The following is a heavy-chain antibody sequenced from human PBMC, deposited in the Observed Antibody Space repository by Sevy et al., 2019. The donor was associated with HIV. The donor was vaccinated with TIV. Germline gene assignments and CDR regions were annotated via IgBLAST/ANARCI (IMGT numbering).Heavy chain of an antibody. Sequence: SGPTLVNPTQTLTLTCTFSGFSLSTSGVGVGWIRQPPGKALEWLALMYWNDDKRYSPSLKSRLTITKDTSKNQVVLTMPTMDPVDTAPYHCAHSGGSGTPHYWGQGTLVTVSS. J-gene: IGHJ4*02. CDR1: GFSLSTSGVG. CDR2: MYWNDDK. D-gene: IGHD3-10*01. CDR3: AHSGGSGTPHY. V-gene: IGHV2-5*01.